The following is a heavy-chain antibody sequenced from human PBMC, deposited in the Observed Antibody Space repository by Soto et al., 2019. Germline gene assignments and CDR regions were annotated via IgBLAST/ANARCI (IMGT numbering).Heavy chain of an antibody. CDR2: INAGNGNT. J-gene: IGHJ5*02. Sequence: APVKVSCKGSGYTFTSYAMHWGLQAPGQRLEWMGWINAGNGNTKYSQKFQGRVTITRDTSASTAYMELSSLRSEDTAVYYCARWVVVVAANNWFDPWGQGTLVTVSS. V-gene: IGHV1-3*01. CDR3: ARWVVVVAANNWFDP. CDR1: GYTFTSYA. D-gene: IGHD2-15*01.